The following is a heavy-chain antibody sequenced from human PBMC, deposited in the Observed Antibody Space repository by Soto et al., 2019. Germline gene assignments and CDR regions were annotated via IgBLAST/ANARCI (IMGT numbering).Heavy chain of an antibody. CDR2: IIPFSGAA. J-gene: IGHJ6*02. CDR3: ARCRCGGDCYPPAICYYGLDV. Sequence: QVQLVQSGAEVKKPGSSVKVSCKASGGTFSTYAINWVRQAPGKGLEWMGGIIPFSGAANYGQRLQGRLTITADESTSTVYMDLSSLRSDDTAVYYCARCRCGGDCYPPAICYYGLDVWGQGTTVTVSS. CDR1: GGTFSTYA. D-gene: IGHD2-21*02. V-gene: IGHV1-69*01.